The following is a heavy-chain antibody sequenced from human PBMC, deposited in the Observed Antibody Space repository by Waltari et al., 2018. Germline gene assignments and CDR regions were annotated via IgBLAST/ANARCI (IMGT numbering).Heavy chain of an antibody. CDR2: CEPGHGET. CDR3: TSFRDGDYISLGFDT. D-gene: IGHD4-17*01. CDR1: GDTVIESS. J-gene: IGHJ5*02. V-gene: IGHV1-24*01. Sequence: QVQLIQSGSEVKQAGASVKVSCKVSGDTVIESSIHWVRQAPGKGLEWMGGCEPGHGETISEQKVQGRITMTEDTATDTAYMELRSLRADDTAVYYGTSFRDGDYISLGFDTWGQGTLVIVSS.